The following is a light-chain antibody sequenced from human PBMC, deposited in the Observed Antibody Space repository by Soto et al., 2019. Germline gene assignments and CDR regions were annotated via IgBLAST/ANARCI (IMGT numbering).Light chain of an antibody. Sequence: EVVMTQSPGTLSLSPGERATLSCRASQSVSSSYLAWYQQKPGQAPRLLMYAASTRATGIPDRFSGSGSGTDLTLTISRLEPEDFAVYYCQHYGSSPKPFGQGTKVDI. CDR3: QHYGSSPKP. V-gene: IGKV3-20*01. CDR2: AAS. J-gene: IGKJ1*01. CDR1: QSVSSSY.